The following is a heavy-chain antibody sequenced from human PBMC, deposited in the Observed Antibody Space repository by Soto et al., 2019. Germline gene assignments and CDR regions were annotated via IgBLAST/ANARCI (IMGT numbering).Heavy chain of an antibody. CDR3: ARTANYYHYWYFDL. J-gene: IGHJ2*01. D-gene: IGHD1-26*01. Sequence: QLLLQESGPGLVKPSETLSLTCNVSGGSISSSNYYWGWIRQPPGKGLEWFGTIYYSGSTYYSPSLSSRVTMAVDTSKNQFSLKLSSVTAADTAIYYCARTANYYHYWYFDLWGRGTLVTVSS. CDR2: IYYSGST. V-gene: IGHV4-39*01. CDR1: GGSISSSNYY.